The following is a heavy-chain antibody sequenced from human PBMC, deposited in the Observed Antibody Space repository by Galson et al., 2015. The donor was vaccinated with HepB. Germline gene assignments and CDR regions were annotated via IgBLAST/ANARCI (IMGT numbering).Heavy chain of an antibody. CDR2: INHSGST. CDR3: ARGLLYYYDSSGPHYFDY. Sequence: ETLSLTCAVYGGSFSGYYWSWIRQPPGKGLEWIGEINHSGSTNYNPSLKSRVTISVDTSKNQFSLKLSSVTAADTAVYYCARGLLYYYDSSGPHYFDYWGQGTLVTVSS. CDR1: GGSFSGYY. J-gene: IGHJ4*02. D-gene: IGHD3-22*01. V-gene: IGHV4-34*01.